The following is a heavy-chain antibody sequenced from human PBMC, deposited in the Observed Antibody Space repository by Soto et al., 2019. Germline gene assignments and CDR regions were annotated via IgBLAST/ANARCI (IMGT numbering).Heavy chain of an antibody. D-gene: IGHD3-16*01. CDR2: INHSGST. J-gene: IGHJ6*03. CDR3: ARVTYVYYYYYYMDV. CDR1: GGSFSGYY. Sequence: SETLSLTCAVYGGSFSGYYWSWIRQPPGKGLEWIGEINHSGSTNYNPSLKSRVTISVDKSKNQFSLKLSSVTAADTAVYYCARVTYVYYYYYYMDVWGKGTTVTVSS. V-gene: IGHV4-34*01.